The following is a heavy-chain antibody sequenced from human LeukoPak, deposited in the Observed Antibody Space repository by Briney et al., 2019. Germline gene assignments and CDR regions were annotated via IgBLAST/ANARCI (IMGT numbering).Heavy chain of an antibody. CDR2: IYYSGST. CDR1: GGSISSHY. J-gene: IGHJ5*02. CDR3: ARGWSGTINWFDP. D-gene: IGHD3-3*01. Sequence: SETLSLTCTVSGGSISSHYWSWIRQPPGKGLEWIGYIYYSGSTNYNPSLKSRVTISVDTSKNQFSLKLSSVTAADTAVYYCARGWSGTINWFDPWGREPWSPSPQ. V-gene: IGHV4-59*11.